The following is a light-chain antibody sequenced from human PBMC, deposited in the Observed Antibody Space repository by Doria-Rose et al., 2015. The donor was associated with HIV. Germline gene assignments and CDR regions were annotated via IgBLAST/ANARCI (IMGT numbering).Light chain of an antibody. Sequence: DIRVTQSPESLGMSLGERATLNCKSNQSLLYTSKNYLAWYQQKPVQPPKLLIYWASTRQSGVPARFSGSGSGTDFTLTISSLGAEDVAVYYCQQYYDTPSFGPGTTVDIK. J-gene: IGKJ3*01. CDR3: QQYYDTPS. V-gene: IGKV4-1*01. CDR1: QSLLYTSKNY. CDR2: WAS.